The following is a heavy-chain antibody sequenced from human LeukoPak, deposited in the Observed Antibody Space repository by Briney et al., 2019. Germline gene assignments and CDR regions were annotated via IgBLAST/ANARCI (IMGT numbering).Heavy chain of an antibody. CDR1: GFTFSSDG. Sequence: GGSLRLSCAASGFTFSSDGMNWVRQAPGKGLEWVSRINGSGSTINYADSVKGRFTISRDNAKNTLYLQMNSLRAEDTAVYYCARDIRVGGICFDLWGQGTLVTVS. D-gene: IGHD1-26*01. V-gene: IGHV3-48*03. J-gene: IGHJ4*02. CDR2: INGSGSTI. CDR3: ARDIRVGGICFDL.